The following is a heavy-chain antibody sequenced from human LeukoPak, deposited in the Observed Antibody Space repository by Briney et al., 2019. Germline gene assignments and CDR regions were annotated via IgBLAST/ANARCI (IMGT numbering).Heavy chain of an antibody. CDR3: AKDEGATGWFGSPGNWFDP. CDR2: ISGSGGST. CDR1: GFTFSSYA. J-gene: IGHJ5*02. Sequence: PGGSLRVSCAASGFTFSSYAVSWVRQAPGKGLEWVSAISGSGGSTYYADSVKGRFTISRDNSKNTLYLQMNSLRAEDTAVYYCAKDEGATGWFGSPGNWFDPWGQGTLVTVSS. D-gene: IGHD3-10*01. V-gene: IGHV3-23*01.